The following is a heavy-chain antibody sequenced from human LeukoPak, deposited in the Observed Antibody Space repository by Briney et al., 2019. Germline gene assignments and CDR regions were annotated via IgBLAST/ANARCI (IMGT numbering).Heavy chain of an antibody. D-gene: IGHD1-26*01. CDR1: GYTFTSYG. CDR3: ARRGSGSRNWFDP. CDR2: ISAYNGNT. Sequence: ASVKVSCKASGYTFTSYGISWVRQAPGQGLECMGWISAYNGNTNYAQKLQGRVTMTTDTSTSTGYMELRSLRSDDSAVYYCARRGSGSRNWFDPWGQGTLVTVSS. J-gene: IGHJ5*02. V-gene: IGHV1-18*01.